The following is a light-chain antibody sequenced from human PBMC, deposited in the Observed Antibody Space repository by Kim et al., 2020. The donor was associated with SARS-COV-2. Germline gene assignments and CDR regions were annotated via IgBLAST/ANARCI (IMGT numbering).Light chain of an antibody. CDR1: RSNIGAGYD. CDR3: QSYDSSLVEV. Sequence: GQRVTISCTGSRSNIGAGYDVHWYQQLPGTAPKLLIYGNSNRPSGVPDRFSGSKSGTSASLAITGLQAEDEADYYCQSYDSSLVEVFGGGTQLTVL. CDR2: GNS. V-gene: IGLV1-40*01. J-gene: IGLJ3*02.